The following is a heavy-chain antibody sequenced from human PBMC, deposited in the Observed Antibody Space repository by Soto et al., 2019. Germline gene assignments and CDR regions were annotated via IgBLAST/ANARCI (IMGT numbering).Heavy chain of an antibody. V-gene: IGHV4-59*01. Sequence: KPSETLSLTCTVSGGSISSYYWSWIRQPPGKGLEWIGYIYYSGSTNYNPSLKSRVTISVDTSKNQFSLKLSSVTAADTAVYYCARVRGSRWYYYYMDVWGKGTTVTVSS. CDR3: ARVRGSRWYYYYMDV. J-gene: IGHJ6*03. CDR1: GGSISSYY. D-gene: IGHD2-15*01. CDR2: IYYSGST.